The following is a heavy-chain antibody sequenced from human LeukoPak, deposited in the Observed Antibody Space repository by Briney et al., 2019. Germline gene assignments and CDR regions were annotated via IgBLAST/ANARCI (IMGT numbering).Heavy chain of an antibody. J-gene: IGHJ3*02. D-gene: IGHD1-14*01. CDR2: ISSSSSYI. CDR3: ARVKSEAVDAFDI. CDR1: GFTFSSYS. Sequence: PGGSLRLSCAASGFTFSSYSMNWVRQAPGKGLEWVSSISSSSSYIYYADSVKGRFTISRDNAKNSLYLQMNSLRAEDTAVYYCARVKSEAVDAFDIWGQGTMVTVSS. V-gene: IGHV3-21*01.